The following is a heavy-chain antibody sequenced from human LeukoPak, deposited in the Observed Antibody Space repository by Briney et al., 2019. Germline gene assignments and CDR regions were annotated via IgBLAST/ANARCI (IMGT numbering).Heavy chain of an antibody. CDR1: GYTFTSYG. CDR3: ASISSGWHGVDY. CDR2: ISAYNGNT. V-gene: IGHV1-18*01. D-gene: IGHD6-19*01. J-gene: IGHJ4*02. Sequence: ASVKVSCKASGYTFTSYGISWVRQAPGQGLEWMGWISAYNGNTNYAQKLQGRVTMTTDTSTSTAYMELSSLRSEDTAVYYCASISSGWHGVDYWGQGTLVTVSS.